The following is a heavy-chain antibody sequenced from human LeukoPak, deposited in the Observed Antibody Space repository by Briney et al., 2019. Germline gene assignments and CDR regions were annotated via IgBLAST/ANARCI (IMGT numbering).Heavy chain of an antibody. V-gene: IGHV1-24*01. Sequence: ASVKVSCKVSGYTLTELSMHWVRQAPGKGLEWMGGFDPEDGETIYAQKFQGRVPMTEDTSTDTAYMELSSLRSEDTAVYYCATPAGYSGSYPDWGQGTLVTVSS. D-gene: IGHD1-26*01. J-gene: IGHJ4*02. CDR2: FDPEDGET. CDR1: GYTLTELS. CDR3: ATPAGYSGSYPD.